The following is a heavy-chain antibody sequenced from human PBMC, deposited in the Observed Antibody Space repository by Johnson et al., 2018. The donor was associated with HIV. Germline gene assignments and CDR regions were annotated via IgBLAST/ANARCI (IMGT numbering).Heavy chain of an antibody. D-gene: IGHD1-26*01. CDR3: AKSWHSGSLYDAFDI. J-gene: IGHJ3*02. Sequence: QMQLVESGGGVVQPGGSLRLSCAASGFTFSNYGMHWVRQAPGKGLEWVAFIRYDGSNKYYADSVKGRFTISRDNSKNTLYLQMNSLRAEDKAVYYCAKSWHSGSLYDAFDIWGQGTMVTVSS. CDR1: GFTFSNYG. V-gene: IGHV3-30*02. CDR2: IRYDGSNK.